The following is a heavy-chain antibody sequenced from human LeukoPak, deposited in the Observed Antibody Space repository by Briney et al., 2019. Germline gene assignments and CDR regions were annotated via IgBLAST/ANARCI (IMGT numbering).Heavy chain of an antibody. CDR3: ARDDYYDSSGYEW. CDR1: GYTFIGYY. D-gene: IGHD3-22*01. CDR2: INPNSGGT. J-gene: IGHJ4*02. V-gene: IGHV1-2*02. Sequence: ASVKVSCKASGYTFIGYYMHWVRQAPGQGLEWMGWINPNSGGTNYAQKFQGRVTMTRDTSISTAYMELSRLRSDDTAVYYCARDDYYDSSGYEWWGQGTLVTVSS.